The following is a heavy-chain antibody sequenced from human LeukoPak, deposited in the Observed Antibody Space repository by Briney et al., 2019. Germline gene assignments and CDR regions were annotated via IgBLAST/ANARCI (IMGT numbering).Heavy chain of an antibody. Sequence: SETLSLTCAVSSYSMSSGNYWGWIRQPSGKGLEWIGSIHHSGRTYYNPSLKSRVTISVDTSKDQFSLKLSSVTAADTAVYYCARDLARESYFYYMDVWGKGTTVTVSS. CDR2: IHHSGRT. CDR1: SYSMSSGNY. CDR3: ARDLARESYFYYMDV. J-gene: IGHJ6*03. V-gene: IGHV4-38-2*02.